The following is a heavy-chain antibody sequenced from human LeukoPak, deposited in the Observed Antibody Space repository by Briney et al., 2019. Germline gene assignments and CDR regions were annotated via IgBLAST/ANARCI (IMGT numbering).Heavy chain of an antibody. D-gene: IGHD1-26*01. J-gene: IGHJ4*02. V-gene: IGHV4-59*08. Sequence: PSETLSLTCTVSGGSISSYYWSWIRQPPGKGLEWIGYIYYSGSTNYNPSLKSRVTISVDTSKNQFSLKLSSVTAADTAVYYCARHSAKVGATTYDYWGQGTLVTVSS. CDR3: ARHSAKVGATTYDY. CDR1: GGSISSYY. CDR2: IYYSGST.